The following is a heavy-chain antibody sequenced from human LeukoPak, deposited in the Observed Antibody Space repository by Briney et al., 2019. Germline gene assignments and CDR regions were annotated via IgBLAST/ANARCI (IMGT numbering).Heavy chain of an antibody. CDR3: TTLQYSSSKGY. V-gene: IGHV3-15*01. CDR2: IKSKTDGGTT. Sequence: GGSLRLSCAASGFTFSNAWMSWVRQAPGRGLEWVGRIKSKTDGGTTDYAAPVKGRFTISRDDSKNTLYLQMNSLKTEDTAVYYCTTLQYSSSKGYWGQGTLVTVSS. J-gene: IGHJ4*02. CDR1: GFTFSNAW. D-gene: IGHD6-13*01.